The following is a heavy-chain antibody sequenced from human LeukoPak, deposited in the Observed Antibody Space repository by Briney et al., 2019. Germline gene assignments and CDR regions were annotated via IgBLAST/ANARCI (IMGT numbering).Heavy chain of an antibody. CDR2: IKQDGSKK. Sequence: GGSLRLSCVASGFPFSSYWMTWVRQAPGKGLERVANIKQDGSKKSYVDSVKGRFTISRDNAQNSMYLQMNSLRVEDTAVYYCTSWGDTTAEYFQRWGQGTLVTVSS. D-gene: IGHD2-21*02. J-gene: IGHJ1*01. CDR1: GFPFSSYW. V-gene: IGHV3-7*01. CDR3: TSWGDTTAEYFQR.